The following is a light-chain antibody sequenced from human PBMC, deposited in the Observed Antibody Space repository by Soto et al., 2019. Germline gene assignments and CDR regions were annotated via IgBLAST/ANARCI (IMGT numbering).Light chain of an antibody. J-gene: IGKJ1*01. CDR2: AAS. Sequence: DIQMTQSPSSLSASVGDRVTITCRASQSISSYLNWYQQKPGKAPKLLIYAASSLPSGVPSRFSGSGSGTDFTLTISSLQTEDFATYYCQQSASSPRTFGQGTKVEVK. V-gene: IGKV1-39*01. CDR3: QQSASSPRT. CDR1: QSISSY.